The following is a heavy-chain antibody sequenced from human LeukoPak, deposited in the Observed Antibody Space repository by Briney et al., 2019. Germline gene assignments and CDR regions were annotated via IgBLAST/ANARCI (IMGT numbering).Heavy chain of an antibody. CDR2: IKQDGSEK. CDR3: ARDDSSDYYYY. CDR1: GFTFSSYW. D-gene: IGHD3-22*01. J-gene: IGHJ4*02. V-gene: IGHV3-7*01. Sequence: PGGSLRLSCAASGFTFSSYWMSWVRQAPGKGLEGVANIKQDGSEKCYVDSVKGRFTISRDNATNSLYLQMNSLRAEDTAVYYCARDDSSDYYYYWGQGTLVTVSS.